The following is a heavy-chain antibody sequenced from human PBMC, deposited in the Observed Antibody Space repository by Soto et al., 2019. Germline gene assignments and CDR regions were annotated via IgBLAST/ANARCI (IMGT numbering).Heavy chain of an antibody. Sequence: ASVKVSCKASGYTFTGYYMHWVRQAPGQGLEWMGWINPNSGGTNYAQKFQGWVTMTRDTSISTAYMELSRLRSDDTAVYYCARDQGGGSLTTNDNGAFDIWGEGTMVTV. CDR1: GYTFTGYY. V-gene: IGHV1-2*04. D-gene: IGHD1-1*01. CDR2: INPNSGGT. J-gene: IGHJ3*02. CDR3: ARDQGGGSLTTNDNGAFDI.